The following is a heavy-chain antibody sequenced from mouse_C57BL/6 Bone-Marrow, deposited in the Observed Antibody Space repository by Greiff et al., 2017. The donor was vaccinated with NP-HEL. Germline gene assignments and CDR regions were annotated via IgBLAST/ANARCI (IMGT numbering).Heavy chain of an antibody. CDR1: GFTFSSYT. CDR2: ISGGGGNT. CDR3: ERPSLGGLVSDFDV. V-gene: IGHV5-9*01. Sequence: EVQLVESGGGLVKPGGYLKLSCAASGFTFSSYTMSWVRQTPEKRLGWVATISGGGGNTYYPDSVKGRFTISRDNAKNTLYLQMSSLRSEDTALYYCERPSLGGLVSDFDVWGTGTTVTVSS. D-gene: IGHD3-2*02. J-gene: IGHJ1*03.